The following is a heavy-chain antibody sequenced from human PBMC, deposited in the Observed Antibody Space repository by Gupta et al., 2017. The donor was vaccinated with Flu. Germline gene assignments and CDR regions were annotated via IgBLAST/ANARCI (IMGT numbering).Heavy chain of an antibody. V-gene: IGHV3-7*04. CDR3: ARRRGFGQQLVRERAFDY. J-gene: IGHJ4*02. CDR2: IKQDGSEK. Sequence: EVQLVESGGGLVQPGGSLRLSCAASGFTLSSYGMSWVRQAPGKGLEWVANIKQDGSEKYYVDSVKGRFTISRDNAKNSLYLQMNSLRAEDTAVYYCARRRGFGQQLVRERAFDYWGQGTLVTVSS. D-gene: IGHD6-13*01. CDR1: GFTLSSYG.